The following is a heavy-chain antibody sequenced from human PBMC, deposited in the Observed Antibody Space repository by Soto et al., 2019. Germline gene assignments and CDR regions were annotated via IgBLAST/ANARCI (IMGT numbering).Heavy chain of an antibody. Sequence: PGGSLRLSCAASGLTFSSYSINWVRQAPGKGLEWVSFISSSAIFYADSVKGRFTISRDNAKNTLYLQMNSLRAEDTAVYYCAKDLWSAGDFDYWGQGT. D-gene: IGHD6-25*01. V-gene: IGHV3-48*01. CDR3: AKDLWSAGDFDY. CDR1: GLTFSSYS. J-gene: IGHJ4*02. CDR2: ISSSAI.